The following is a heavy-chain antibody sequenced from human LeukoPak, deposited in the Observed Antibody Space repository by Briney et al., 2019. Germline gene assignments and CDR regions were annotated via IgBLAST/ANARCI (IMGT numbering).Heavy chain of an antibody. CDR1: GVSVSSQIW. V-gene: IGHV4-4*02. Sequence: PSETLSLTCSVSGVSVSSQIWWTWVRQPPGKGLQWIGEIAERGYINYNPSLEGRVTISLDKSKNQFSLKVTSVTAADTAMYYCVKDRGVDGKYYSDYWGQGILVTVSS. D-gene: IGHD5-24*01. CDR3: VKDRGVDGKYYSDY. J-gene: IGHJ4*02. CDR2: IAERGYI.